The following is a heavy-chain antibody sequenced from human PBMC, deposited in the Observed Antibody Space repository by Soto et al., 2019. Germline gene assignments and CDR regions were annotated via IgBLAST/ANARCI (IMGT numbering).Heavy chain of an antibody. CDR3: AGTKGFHYGLDV. Sequence: QVRLVESGGGVVQPGRSLRLSCAVSGLIFNVYSMHWVRQSPGKGLEWVAVISYDGRVTHYADSVKGRFTISRDNSENTVYLEMNGLRVEDSAVYYCAGTKGFHYGLDVWGQGTTGTVSS. CDR1: GLIFNVYS. V-gene: IGHV3-30*03. D-gene: IGHD2-8*01. CDR2: ISYDGRVT. J-gene: IGHJ6*02.